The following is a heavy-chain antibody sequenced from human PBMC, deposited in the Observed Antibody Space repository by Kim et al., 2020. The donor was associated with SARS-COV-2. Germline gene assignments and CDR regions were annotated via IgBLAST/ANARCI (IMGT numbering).Heavy chain of an antibody. CDR1: GFTFSTYW. Sequence: GGSLRLSCAASGFTFSTYWIHWVRQAPGKGLVWVSRVNADGSSTTYADSVKGRFTISRDNANNTPYLQMNSLRAEDTAVYFCARSADGYNFVGDYWGQGTLVPVSS. J-gene: IGHJ4*02. D-gene: IGHD5-12*01. V-gene: IGHV3-74*01. CDR2: VNADGSST. CDR3: ARSADGYNFVGDY.